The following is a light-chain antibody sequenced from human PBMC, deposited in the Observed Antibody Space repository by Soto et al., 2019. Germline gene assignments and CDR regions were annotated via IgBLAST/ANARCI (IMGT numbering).Light chain of an antibody. J-gene: IGKJ5*01. CDR1: HSVSTK. CDR3: QQRSNWPPLT. V-gene: IGKV3-15*01. CDR2: DAS. Sequence: EIVMTQSPATLSVSPGERVTLSCRASHSVSTKLAWYQQKPGQAPRILIYDASTRATGIPARFSGSGSGTEFTLTISSLEPEDFAVYYCQQRSNWPPLTFGQGTRLEIK.